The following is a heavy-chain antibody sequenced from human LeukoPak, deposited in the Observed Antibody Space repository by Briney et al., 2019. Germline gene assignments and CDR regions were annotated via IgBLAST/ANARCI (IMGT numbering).Heavy chain of an antibody. CDR2: IYYSGST. Sequence: LETLSLTCTVSGGSISSYYWSWIRQPPGKGLEWIGYIYYSGSTNYNPSLKSRVTISVDTPKNQFSLKLSSVTAADTAVYYCAKTEAYYYDSSGYYFDYWGQGTLVTVSS. J-gene: IGHJ4*02. CDR1: GGSISSYY. V-gene: IGHV4-59*08. CDR3: AKTEAYYYDSSGYYFDY. D-gene: IGHD3-22*01.